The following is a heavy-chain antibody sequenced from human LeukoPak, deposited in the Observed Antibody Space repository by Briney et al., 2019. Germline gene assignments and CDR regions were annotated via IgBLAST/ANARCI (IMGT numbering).Heavy chain of an antibody. Sequence: GGSLRLSCAASGFTFSSYCMSWARQAPGKGLEWVSSISRSSSYIYYADSVKGRSTISRDNAKNSLYLQMNSLRAEDTAVYYCARYWELYYHGMDVWGQGTTITVCS. CDR2: ISRSSSYI. CDR1: GFTFSSYC. CDR3: ARYWELYYHGMDV. D-gene: IGHD1-26*01. V-gene: IGHV3-21*01. J-gene: IGHJ6*02.